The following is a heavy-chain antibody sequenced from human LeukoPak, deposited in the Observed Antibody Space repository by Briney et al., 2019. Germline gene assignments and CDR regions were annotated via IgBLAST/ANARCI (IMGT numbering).Heavy chain of an antibody. Sequence: PSETLSLTCAVYGGSFSGYYWSWIRQPPGKGLEWIGEINHSGSTNYNPSLKSRVTISVDTSKNQFSLKLSSVTAADTAVYYCARATGYYDFWSSFNYWGQGTLVTVSS. V-gene: IGHV4-34*01. CDR3: ARATGYYDFWSSFNY. J-gene: IGHJ4*02. CDR1: GGSFSGYY. D-gene: IGHD3-3*01. CDR2: INHSGST.